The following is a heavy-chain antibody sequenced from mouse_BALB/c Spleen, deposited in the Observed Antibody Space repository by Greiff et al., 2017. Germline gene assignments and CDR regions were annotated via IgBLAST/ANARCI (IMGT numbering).Heavy chain of an antibody. V-gene: IGHV1-7*01. CDR2: INPSTGYT. J-gene: IGHJ4*01. Sequence: VQLQQSGAELAKPGASVKMSCKASGYTFTSYWMHWVKQRPGQGLEWIGYINPSTGYTEYNQKFKDKATLTADKSSSTAYMQLSSLTSEDSAVYYCAREGIYDGYYFYAMDDWGQGTSVTVSS. D-gene: IGHD2-3*01. CDR3: AREGIYDGYYFYAMDD. CDR1: GYTFTSYW.